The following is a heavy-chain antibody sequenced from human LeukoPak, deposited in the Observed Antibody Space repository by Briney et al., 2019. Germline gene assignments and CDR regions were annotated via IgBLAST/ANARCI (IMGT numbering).Heavy chain of an antibody. CDR1: GFTFDDYG. J-gene: IGHJ4*02. CDR3: ASWGQQLVYFDY. CDR2: INWNGGST. Sequence: GGSLRLSSAPSGFTFDDYGMSWVRQAPGKGLEWVSGINWNGGSTGYADSVKGRFTISRDNAKNSLYLQMNSLRAEDTALYYCASWGQQLVYFDYWGQGTLVTVSS. V-gene: IGHV3-20*03. D-gene: IGHD6-13*01.